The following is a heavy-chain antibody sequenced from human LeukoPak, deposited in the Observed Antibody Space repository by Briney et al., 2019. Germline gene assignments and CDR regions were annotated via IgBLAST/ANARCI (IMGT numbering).Heavy chain of an antibody. CDR2: ISSSGSTI. Sequence: GGSLRHSCAASGFTFSSYEMNWVRQAPGKGLEWVSYISSSGSTIYYADSVKGRFTISRDNAKNSLYLQMNSLRAEDTAVYYCARDLWGPMGYWGQGTLVTVSS. CDR3: ARDLWGPMGY. J-gene: IGHJ4*02. D-gene: IGHD2/OR15-2a*01. CDR1: GFTFSSYE. V-gene: IGHV3-48*03.